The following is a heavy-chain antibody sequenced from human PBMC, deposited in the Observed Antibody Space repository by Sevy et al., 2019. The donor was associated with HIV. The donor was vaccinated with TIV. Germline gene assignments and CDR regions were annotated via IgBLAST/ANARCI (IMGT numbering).Heavy chain of an antibody. J-gene: IGHJ3*02. CDR2: INHSGST. CDR1: GGSFSGYY. Sequence: SETLSLTCDVYGGSFSGYYWSWIRQPPGKGLEWIGEINHSGSTNYNPSLKSRVTISEDTSKNQFSLKLSSVTAADTAVYYCTRHCSSTTCSHAFDISGQGTLVTVSS. V-gene: IGHV4-34*01. D-gene: IGHD2-2*01. CDR3: TRHCSSTTCSHAFDI.